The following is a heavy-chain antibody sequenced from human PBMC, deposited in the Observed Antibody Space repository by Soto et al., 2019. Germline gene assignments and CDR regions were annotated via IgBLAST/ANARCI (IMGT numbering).Heavy chain of an antibody. Sequence: QVQLVESGGGVVQPGRSLRLSCAASGFTFSSYDMHWVRQAPGKGLEWVAVISYDGSNKYYADSVKGRFTISRDNSKNTLYLQMNSLRAEDTAVYSCAKDAWNGAGYYDSSGYHAFDIWGQGTMVTVSS. CDR3: AKDAWNGAGYYDSSGYHAFDI. D-gene: IGHD3-22*01. CDR1: GFTFSSYD. CDR2: ISYDGSNK. J-gene: IGHJ3*02. V-gene: IGHV3-30*18.